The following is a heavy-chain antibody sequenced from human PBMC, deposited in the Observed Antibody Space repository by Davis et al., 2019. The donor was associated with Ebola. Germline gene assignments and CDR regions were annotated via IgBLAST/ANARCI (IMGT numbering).Heavy chain of an antibody. Sequence: ASVKVSCKASGGTFSSYAISWVRQAPGQGLEWMGWISAYNGNTNYAQKLQGRVTMTTDTSTSTAYMELRSLRSDDTAVYYCARGYIAEKHNWFDPWGQGTLVTVSS. CDR3: ARGYIAEKHNWFDP. V-gene: IGHV1-18*01. CDR1: GGTFSSYA. D-gene: IGHD2-2*02. J-gene: IGHJ5*02. CDR2: ISAYNGNT.